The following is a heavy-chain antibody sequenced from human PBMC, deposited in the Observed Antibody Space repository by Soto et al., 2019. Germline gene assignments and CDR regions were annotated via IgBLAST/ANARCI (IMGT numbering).Heavy chain of an antibody. Sequence: GGSLRLSCAASGFTFTNYAMGWIRQAPGKGLEWVSGTSGSGGSTYYADSVKGRFTISRDNSKSTLYLQMNSLRAEDTAVYYCAKGETYYYDSSGYYYGYYFDYWGQGTLVTVSS. V-gene: IGHV3-23*01. J-gene: IGHJ4*02. D-gene: IGHD3-22*01. CDR3: AKGETYYYDSSGYYYGYYFDY. CDR1: GFTFTNYA. CDR2: TSGSGGST.